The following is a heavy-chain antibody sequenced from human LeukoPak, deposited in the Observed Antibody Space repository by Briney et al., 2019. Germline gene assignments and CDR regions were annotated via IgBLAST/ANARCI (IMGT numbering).Heavy chain of an antibody. J-gene: IGHJ2*01. CDR1: GGSISSYY. D-gene: IGHD5-12*01. CDR3: ARMGWLPSNWYFDL. CDR2: IYYSGST. V-gene: IGHV4-59*08. Sequence: SETLSLTCTVSGGSISSYYWSWIRQPPGKGLEWIGYIYYSGSTNYNPSLKSRVAISVDTSKNQFSLKLSSVTAADTAVYYCARMGWLPSNWYFDLWGRGTLVTVSS.